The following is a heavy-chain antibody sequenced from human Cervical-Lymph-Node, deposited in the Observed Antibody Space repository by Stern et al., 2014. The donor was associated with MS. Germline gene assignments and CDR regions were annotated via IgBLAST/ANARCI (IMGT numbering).Heavy chain of an antibody. V-gene: IGHV4-59*01. CDR2: IYYSGST. D-gene: IGHD3-22*01. J-gene: IGHJ4*02. CDR3: AREEQNYYDSV. CDR1: GGSISSYY. Sequence: VQLVESGPGLVKPSATLSLTCTVSGGSISSYYWSWIRQPPGKGLEWIGYIYYSGSTNYNPSRKSRVTISVDTSKNQFSLKLSSVTAADTAVYYCAREEQNYYDSVWGQGTLVTVSS.